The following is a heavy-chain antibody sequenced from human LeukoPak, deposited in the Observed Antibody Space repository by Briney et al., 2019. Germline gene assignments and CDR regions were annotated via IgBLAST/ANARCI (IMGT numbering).Heavy chain of an antibody. CDR2: IKPDGSEK. D-gene: IGHD1-26*01. J-gene: IGHJ5*02. CDR3: ARESSYSRDH. V-gene: IGHV3-7*03. CDR1: GFTLSSYW. Sequence: GGSLRLSCAASGFTLSSYWMSWVRQVPGKGLEWVANIKPDGSEKHHVDSVEGRFTISRDNAKNSLYLQMNSLRAEDTAVYYCARESSYSRDHWGQGTLVTVSS.